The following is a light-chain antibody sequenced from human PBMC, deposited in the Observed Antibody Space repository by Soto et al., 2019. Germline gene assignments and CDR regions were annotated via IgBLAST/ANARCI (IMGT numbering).Light chain of an antibody. CDR2: GAS. CDR3: QQYNNWPQT. J-gene: IGKJ1*01. Sequence: DIVMTQSPATLSVSPGERATLSCRASQSVSSNLAWYQQKPGQAPRLLIYGASTRATGIPARFSGSGSGTEFTLTISSLQFEDFVVYYCQQYNNWPQTLGQGTKVEIK. V-gene: IGKV3-15*01. CDR1: QSVSSN.